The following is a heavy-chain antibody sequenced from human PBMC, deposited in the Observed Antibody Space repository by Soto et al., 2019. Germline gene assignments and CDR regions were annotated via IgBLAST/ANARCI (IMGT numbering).Heavy chain of an antibody. CDR3: ARAAVAFDAFDL. D-gene: IGHD2-15*01. CDR1: GDSVSSNSAT. Sequence: QLQQSGPGLVKPSQTLSLTCGISGDSVSSNSATWNWIRQSPSRGLEWLGRTYLRSNWYNEYAVSVKSRRAISPDTSIHHFSLPLSSVTPEDTAVYFCARAAVAFDAFDLWGQGTVVTVSS. V-gene: IGHV6-1*01. CDR2: TYLRSNWYN. J-gene: IGHJ3*01.